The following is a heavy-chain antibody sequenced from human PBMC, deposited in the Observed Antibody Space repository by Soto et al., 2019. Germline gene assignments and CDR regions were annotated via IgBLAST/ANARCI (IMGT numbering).Heavy chain of an antibody. CDR2: IYYTGST. Sequence: ASETLSLTCTVSGGSISNYYWSWIRQPPGKGLEWIGYIYYTGSTNYSPSLKSRVTISLDTSKKQFSLKLNSVTAADTAVYYCARHDYYGSGSYYDSWGQGTLVTVSS. CDR3: ARHDYYGSGSYYDS. D-gene: IGHD3-10*01. V-gene: IGHV4-59*08. J-gene: IGHJ4*02. CDR1: GGSISNYY.